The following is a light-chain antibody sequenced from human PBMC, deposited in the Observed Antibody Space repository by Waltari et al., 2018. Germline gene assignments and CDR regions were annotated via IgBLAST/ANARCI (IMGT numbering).Light chain of an antibody. Sequence: QSVLTQPPSVSRAPGQRVTISCPASSPNIGAGYDVHWYQQLPGTAPNLLIYGNSNRPSGVPDRFSGSKSGTSASLAITGLQAEDEADYYCQSYDSSLSGWVFGGGTKLTVL. J-gene: IGLJ2*01. CDR2: GNS. V-gene: IGLV1-40*01. CDR3: QSYDSSLSGWV. CDR1: SPNIGAGYD.